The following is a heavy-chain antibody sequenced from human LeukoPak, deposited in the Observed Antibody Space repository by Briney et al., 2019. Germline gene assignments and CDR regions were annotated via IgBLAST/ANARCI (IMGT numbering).Heavy chain of an antibody. J-gene: IGHJ3*02. V-gene: IGHV4-59*01. Sequence: PSETLSLTCTVSGGSISSYYWSWIRQPPGKGLEWIGYIYYSGSTKYKPSLKSRVTISVDTSKNQFSLKLSSVTAADTAVYYCARGRFLDAFDIWGQGTMVTVSS. D-gene: IGHD3-3*01. CDR3: ARGRFLDAFDI. CDR2: IYYSGST. CDR1: GGSISSYY.